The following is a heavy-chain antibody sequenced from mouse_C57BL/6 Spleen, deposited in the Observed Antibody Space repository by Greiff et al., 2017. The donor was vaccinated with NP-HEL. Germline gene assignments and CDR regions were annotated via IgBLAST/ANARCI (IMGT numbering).Heavy chain of an antibody. Sequence: QVHVKQSGPELVKPGASVKISCKASGYSFTSYYIHWVKQRPGQGLEWIGWIYPGSGNTKYNEKFKGKATLTADTSSSTAYMQLSSLTSEDSAVYYCARGDYYGSRRAMDYWGQGTSVTVSS. CDR2: IYPGSGNT. J-gene: IGHJ4*01. D-gene: IGHD1-1*01. CDR1: GYSFTSYY. CDR3: ARGDYYGSRRAMDY. V-gene: IGHV1-66*01.